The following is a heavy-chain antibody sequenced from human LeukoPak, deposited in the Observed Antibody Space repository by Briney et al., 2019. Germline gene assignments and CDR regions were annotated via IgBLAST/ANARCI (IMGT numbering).Heavy chain of an antibody. J-gene: IGHJ5*02. CDR3: ARGGEQQLENWFDP. CDR1: GYTFTHYV. V-gene: IGHV1-18*01. Sequence: ASLKVSCKTSGYTFTHYVISWVRQAPGQGLEWMGRISAYNGDTNYAQKLQGRVTMTTDTSTSTAYMELSRLRSDDTAVYYCARGGEQQLENWFDPWGQGTLVTVSS. CDR2: ISAYNGDT. D-gene: IGHD6-13*01.